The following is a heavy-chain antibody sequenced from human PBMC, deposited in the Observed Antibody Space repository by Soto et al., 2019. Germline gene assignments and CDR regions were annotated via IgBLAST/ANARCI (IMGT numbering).Heavy chain of an antibody. CDR1: GFTFSSYA. CDR3: TKGYSYPHDY. CDR2: ISGSGGST. V-gene: IGHV3-23*01. J-gene: IGHJ4*02. D-gene: IGHD5-18*01. Sequence: EVQLLESGGGLVQPGGSLRLSCAASGFTFSSYAMSWVRQAPGKGLEWVSAISGSGGSTYYADSVKGRFTISRDNSKNTLYLQMNSLSAEDTAIYYCTKGYSYPHDYWGQGTLVTVSS.